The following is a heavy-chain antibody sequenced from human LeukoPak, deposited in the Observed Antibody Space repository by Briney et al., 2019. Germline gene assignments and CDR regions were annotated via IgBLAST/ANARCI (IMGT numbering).Heavy chain of an antibody. D-gene: IGHD6-13*01. CDR1: GFTFSSYA. CDR2: IPYDGSNK. Sequence: PGRSLRLSCAASGFTFSSYAMHWVRQAPGKGLEWVAVIPYDGSNKYYADSVKGRFTISRDNSKNTLYLQMNSLRAEDTAVYYCARDSTGYSSSWSLDYWGQGTLVTVSS. V-gene: IGHV3-30-3*01. J-gene: IGHJ4*02. CDR3: ARDSTGYSSSWSLDY.